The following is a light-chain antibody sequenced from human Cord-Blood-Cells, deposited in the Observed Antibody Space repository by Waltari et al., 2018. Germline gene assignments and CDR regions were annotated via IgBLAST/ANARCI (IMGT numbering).Light chain of an antibody. CDR1: TSVVGGYNY. V-gene: IGLV2-11*01. J-gene: IGLJ2*01. CDR2: DVS. CDR3: CSYAGSYTL. Sequence: QPALPQPRSVSGPPGQSVTISSTGTTSVVGGYNYVSWYQQHPGKAPKLMIYDVSKRPSGVPDRFSGSKSGNTASLTISGLQAEDEADYYCCSYAGSYTLFGGGTKLTVL.